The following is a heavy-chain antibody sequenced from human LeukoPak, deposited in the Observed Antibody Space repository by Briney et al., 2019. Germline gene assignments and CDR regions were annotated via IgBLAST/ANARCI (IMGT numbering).Heavy chain of an antibody. CDR2: IYYSGST. V-gene: IGHV4-39*01. CDR1: GGSISSSSYY. J-gene: IGHJ3*02. CDR3: ARQGYDILTGYIDAFDI. Sequence: SETLSLTCTVSGGSISSSSYYWGWIRQPPGKGLEWIGSIYYSGSTYSNPSLKSRVTIFVDTSKNQFSLKLRSVTAADTAIYYCARQGYDILTGYIDAFDIWGQGTMVTVSS. D-gene: IGHD3-9*01.